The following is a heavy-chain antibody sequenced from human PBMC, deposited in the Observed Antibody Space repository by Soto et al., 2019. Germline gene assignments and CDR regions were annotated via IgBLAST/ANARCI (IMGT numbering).Heavy chain of an antibody. Sequence: QVQLQQWGAGLLKPSETLSLTCAVYGGSFSGYYWSWLRQPPGKGLEWIGEINHSGSTNYNPSLKSRVTISVDTSKKQFSLKLSSVTAADTAVYYCARDSVKADWNYHWFDPWGQGTLVTVSS. D-gene: IGHD1-7*01. CDR3: ARDSVKADWNYHWFDP. J-gene: IGHJ5*02. CDR1: GGSFSGYY. V-gene: IGHV4-34*01. CDR2: INHSGST.